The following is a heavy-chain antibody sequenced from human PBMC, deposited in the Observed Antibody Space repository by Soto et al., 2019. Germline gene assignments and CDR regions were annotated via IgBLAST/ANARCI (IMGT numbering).Heavy chain of an antibody. CDR2: ISGSGNST. CDR3: ARRELHYYYYYGMDV. D-gene: IGHD1-7*01. CDR1: GFTFSSYV. J-gene: IGHJ6*02. Sequence: LRLSCAASGFTFSSYVMNWVRQAPGKGLEWVSGISGSGNSTYYADSVMGRFTISRDNSKNTLYLQMNSLRAEDTAVYYCARRELHYYYYYGMDVWGQGTTVTVSS. V-gene: IGHV3-23*01.